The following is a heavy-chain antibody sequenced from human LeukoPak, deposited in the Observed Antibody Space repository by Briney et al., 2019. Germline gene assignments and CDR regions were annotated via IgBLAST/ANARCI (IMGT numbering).Heavy chain of an antibody. CDR2: INPNSGGT. V-gene: IGHV1-2*02. J-gene: IGHJ5*02. Sequence: ASVKVSCKASGYTFTGYYMHWVRQAPGQGLEWMGWINPNSGGTNYAQKFQGRVTMTRDTSISTAYMELSRLRSDDTAVYYCARHSSSGWRKVNWFDPWGQGTLVTVSS. CDR1: GYTFTGYY. CDR3: ARHSSSGWRKVNWFDP. D-gene: IGHD6-19*01.